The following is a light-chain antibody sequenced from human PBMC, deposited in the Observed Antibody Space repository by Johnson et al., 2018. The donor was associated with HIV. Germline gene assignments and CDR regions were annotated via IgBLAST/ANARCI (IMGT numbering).Light chain of an antibody. V-gene: IGLV1-51*01. Sequence: QSVLTQPPSVSAAPGQKVTISCSGSSSNIWRNYVSWYQQLPGTAPKLLIFDNNKRPSGIPDRFSASKSGTSATLGITGLQTGDEADYYCGTWDSSLSAGGVFGTGTKVTVL. CDR2: DNN. J-gene: IGLJ1*01. CDR3: GTWDSSLSAGGV. CDR1: SSNIWRNY.